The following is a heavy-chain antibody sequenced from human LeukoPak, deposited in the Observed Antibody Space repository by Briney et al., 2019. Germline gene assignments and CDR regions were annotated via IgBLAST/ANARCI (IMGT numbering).Heavy chain of an antibody. CDR2: IIPIFGTA. CDR1: GGTFSSHA. V-gene: IGHV1-69*05. D-gene: IGHD2-15*01. J-gene: IGHJ6*03. CDR3: ASTPCSGGSCHGNYYYYMDV. Sequence: SVKVSCKASGGTFSSHAISWVRQAPGQGLEWMGGIIPIFGTANYAQKFQGRVTITTDESTSTAYMELSSLRSEDTAVYYCASTPCSGGSCHGNYYYYMDVWGKGTTVTVSS.